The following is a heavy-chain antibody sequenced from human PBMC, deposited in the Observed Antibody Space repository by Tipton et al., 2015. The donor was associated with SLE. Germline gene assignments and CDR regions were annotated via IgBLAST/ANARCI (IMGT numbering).Heavy chain of an antibody. J-gene: IGHJ4*02. D-gene: IGHD6-19*01. CDR2: INHSGST. CDR3: ASRTGIAVDY. CDR1: GGSFSGYY. V-gene: IGHV4-34*01. Sequence: TLSLTCAVYGGSFSGYYWSWIRQPPGKGLEWIGEINHSGSTNYDPSLKSRVTISVGTSKNQFSLKLSSVTAADTAVYYCASRTGIAVDYWGQGTLVTVSS.